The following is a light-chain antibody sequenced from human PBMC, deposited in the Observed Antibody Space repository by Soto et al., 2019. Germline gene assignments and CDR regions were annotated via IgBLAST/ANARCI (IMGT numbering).Light chain of an antibody. J-gene: IGLJ2*01. CDR2: YDS. Sequence: SYELTQPPSVSVAPGKTARITCGGNNIGSNSVHWYQQKPGQAPVLVIYYDSDRPSGIPERFSGSNSGNTATLTISRVEAGDEAGYYCQVWDSSSDHVVFGGGTKLTVL. CDR3: QVWDSSSDHVV. CDR1: NIGSNS. V-gene: IGLV3-21*04.